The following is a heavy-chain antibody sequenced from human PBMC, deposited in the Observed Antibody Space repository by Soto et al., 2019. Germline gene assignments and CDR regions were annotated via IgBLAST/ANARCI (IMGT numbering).Heavy chain of an antibody. D-gene: IGHD2-15*01. CDR2: VIPNLGVT. CDR3: ARDKGYCSDTSCPDFDY. CDR1: GGTLSSYT. V-gene: IGHV1-69*04. Sequence: SVKVSWKTSGGTLSSYTFSWVRQAPGQGLEWMGRVIPNLGVTNYAKKFQGRFTIVVDTSTSTAYMELNSLRYEDTAVYYCARDKGYCSDTSCPDFDYWGQGTLVTVSS. J-gene: IGHJ4*02.